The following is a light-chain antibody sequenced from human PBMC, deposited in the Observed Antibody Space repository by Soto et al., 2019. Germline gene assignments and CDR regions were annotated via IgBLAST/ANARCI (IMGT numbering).Light chain of an antibody. CDR3: QEYNNYWT. J-gene: IGKJ1*01. V-gene: IGKV1-5*01. CDR2: DAS. Sequence: DVQMTQSPSTLSASVGDRVTITCRASQSISSWLAWYQQKPGKAPKLLIYDASSLESGVPSRFSGSGSGTDFTLTISSLHPDDFATYYCQEYNNYWTFGQGTKVDVK. CDR1: QSISSW.